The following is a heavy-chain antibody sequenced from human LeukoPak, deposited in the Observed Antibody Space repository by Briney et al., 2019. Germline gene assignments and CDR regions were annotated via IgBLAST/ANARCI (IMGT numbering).Heavy chain of an antibody. J-gene: IGHJ3*01. CDR3: ARDPCITTSCHRPMSDAFGV. Sequence: GGSLRLSCAASGFMFSDYYVSWIRQAPGKGLEWVSFISSSSSYTNYSDSVTGRFTISRDNAKNSLYLQMNRLRVEDTAVYYCARDPCITTSCHRPMSDAFGVWGQGTMVTVSS. D-gene: IGHD2-2*01. CDR1: GFMFSDYY. CDR2: ISSSSSYT. V-gene: IGHV3-11*06.